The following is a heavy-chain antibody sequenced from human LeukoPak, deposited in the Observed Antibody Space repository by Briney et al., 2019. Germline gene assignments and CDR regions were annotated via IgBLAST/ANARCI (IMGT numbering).Heavy chain of an antibody. CDR2: IRPDGSEK. V-gene: IGHV3-7*01. J-gene: IGHJ4*02. CDR1: GLSFSTYW. CDR3: ATHHGFRRDY. Sequence: GGSLRLSCAASGLSFSTYWMSWVRQAPGKGLEWVANIRPDGSEKYSVDSVKGRFTISRDNAKNSLYLQMNSLRAEVTAVYYCATHHGFRRDYWGQGTLVTVSS. D-gene: IGHD1-14*01.